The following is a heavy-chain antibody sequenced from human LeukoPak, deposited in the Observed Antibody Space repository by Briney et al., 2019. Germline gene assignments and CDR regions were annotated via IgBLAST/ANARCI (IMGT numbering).Heavy chain of an antibody. CDR2: IIPIFGTA. CDR1: GGTFSSYA. V-gene: IGHV1-69*06. D-gene: IGHD2-21*02. CDR3: AREGVVVTEFYYYYYMDV. Sequence: GASVKVPCKASGGTFSSYAISWVRQAPGQGLEWMGGIIPIFGTANYAQKLQGRVTITADKSTSTAYMELSSLRSEDTAVYYCAREGVVVTEFYYYYYMDVWGKGTTVTVSS. J-gene: IGHJ6*03.